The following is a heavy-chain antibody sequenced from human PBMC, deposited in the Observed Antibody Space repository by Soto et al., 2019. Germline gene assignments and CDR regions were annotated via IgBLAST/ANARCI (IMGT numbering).Heavy chain of an antibody. CDR2: ISAYNGNT. CDR3: ASPYYYGSGSYFPGAFDI. Sequence: ASVKVACKAAGYTFTSYGSSWVRQAPGQGLEWMGWISAYNGNTNYAQKLQGRVTMTTDTSTNTAYMELRSLRSDDTAVYYCASPYYYGSGSYFPGAFDIWGQGTMVTVSS. J-gene: IGHJ3*02. D-gene: IGHD3-10*01. CDR1: GYTFTSYG. V-gene: IGHV1-18*01.